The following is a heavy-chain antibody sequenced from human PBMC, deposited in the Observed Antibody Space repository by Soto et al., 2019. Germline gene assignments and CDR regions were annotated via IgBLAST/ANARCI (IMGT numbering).Heavy chain of an antibody. CDR1: GFTFFNYA. CDR3: AKDHDFWRGHLTISFDY. D-gene: IGHD3-3*01. V-gene: IGHV3-23*01. J-gene: IGHJ4*02. Sequence: VQLLESGGGLVQPGGSLRLSCAASGFTFFNYAMNWVRQAPGKGLEWVSAISISGGNTYYADSVKGRFTISRDNSKNTLYLQMNSLRAEDTAVYFCAKDHDFWRGHLTISFDYWGLGTLLTVSS. CDR2: ISISGGNT.